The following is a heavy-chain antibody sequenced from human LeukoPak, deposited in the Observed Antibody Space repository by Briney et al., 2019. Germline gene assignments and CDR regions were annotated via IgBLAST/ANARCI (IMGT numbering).Heavy chain of an antibody. CDR3: ASTYYDFWSGYPRPMSFDY. CDR1: GYTFTSYA. CDR2: INTNTGNP. J-gene: IGHJ4*02. V-gene: IGHV7-4-1*02. Sequence: ASVKVSCKASGYTFTSYAMNWVRQAPGQGLEWMGWINTNTGNPTYAQGFTGRFVFSLDTSVSTAYLQISSQKAEDTAVYYCASTYYDFWSGYPRPMSFDYWGQGTLVTVSS. D-gene: IGHD3-3*01.